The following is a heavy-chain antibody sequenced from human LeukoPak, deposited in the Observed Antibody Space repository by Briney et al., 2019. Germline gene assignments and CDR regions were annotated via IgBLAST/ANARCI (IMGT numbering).Heavy chain of an antibody. Sequence: GESLKISCKGSGYSFSNFKIGWVRQTPGKGLEWMGIIYPSDSHTIYSPSFQGQVTVSADKSISIAYLQWSSLKASDTAIYYCVRHYRPPQDSRAAKPTGYYYYYMDVWGTGTTVIVSS. J-gene: IGHJ6*03. V-gene: IGHV5-51*01. CDR1: GYSFSNFK. D-gene: IGHD3-16*02. CDR2: IYPSDSHT. CDR3: VRHYRPPQDSRAAKPTGYYYYYMDV.